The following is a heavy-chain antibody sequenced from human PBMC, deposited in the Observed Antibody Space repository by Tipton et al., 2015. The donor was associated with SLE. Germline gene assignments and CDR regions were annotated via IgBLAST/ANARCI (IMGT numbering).Heavy chain of an antibody. V-gene: IGHV1-58*02. CDR2: IVVGSGTT. CDR1: GFTFSTSA. D-gene: IGHD4-17*01. Sequence: QLVQSGAEVKKPGTSVKLSCKASGFTFSTSAMQWVRQARGQRLEWIGWIVVGSGTTNYAQKFKERVTITRDMSTTTAYMELSSLTSEDTAVYYCAASSTVTTGRNYYAMDVWGQGTTVTVSS. J-gene: IGHJ6*02. CDR3: AASSTVTTGRNYYAMDV.